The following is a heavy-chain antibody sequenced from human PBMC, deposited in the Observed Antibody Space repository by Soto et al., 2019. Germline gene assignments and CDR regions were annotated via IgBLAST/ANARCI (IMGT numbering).Heavy chain of an antibody. J-gene: IGHJ6*02. Sequence: GGSLRLSCAASGFTFSSYGMHWVRQAPGKGLEWVAVIWYDGSNKYYADSVKGRFTISRDNSKNTVYLQMNDLRVEDAAKYFCAKDSWAIFGVPAGEYYAMDVWGQGTTVTVSS. CDR3: AKDSWAIFGVPAGEYYAMDV. CDR2: IWYDGSNK. D-gene: IGHD3-3*01. V-gene: IGHV3-33*06. CDR1: GFTFSSYG.